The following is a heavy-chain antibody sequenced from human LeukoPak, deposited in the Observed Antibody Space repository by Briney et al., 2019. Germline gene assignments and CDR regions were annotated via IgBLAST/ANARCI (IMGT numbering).Heavy chain of an antibody. D-gene: IGHD6-19*01. J-gene: IGHJ6*02. CDR2: INSDGSST. V-gene: IGHV3-74*01. CDR3: AREISGYSSGWIYYYYYGMDV. Sequence: GGSLRLSCAASGFTFSSYWMHWVRQAPGNGLVWVSRINSDGSSTSYADSVKGRFTISRDNAKNTLYLQMNSLRAEDTAVYYCAREISGYSSGWIYYYYYGMDVWGQGTTVTVSS. CDR1: GFTFSSYW.